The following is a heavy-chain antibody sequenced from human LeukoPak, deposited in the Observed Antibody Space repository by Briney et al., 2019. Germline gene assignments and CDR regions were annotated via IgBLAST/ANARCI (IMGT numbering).Heavy chain of an antibody. CDR2: IYYSGST. CDR3: ARSHYGSTSTNYYMDV. Sequence: KPSETLSLTCTVSGGSISSYYWSWTRQPPGKGLEWIGYIYYSGSTNYNPSLKSRVTISVDTSKNQFSLKLSSVTAADTAVYYCARSHYGSTSTNYYMDVWGKGTTVTVSS. V-gene: IGHV4-59*01. J-gene: IGHJ6*03. CDR1: GGSISSYY. D-gene: IGHD2-2*01.